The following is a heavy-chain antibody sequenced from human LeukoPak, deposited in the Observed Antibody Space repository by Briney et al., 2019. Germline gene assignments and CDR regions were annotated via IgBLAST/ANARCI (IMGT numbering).Heavy chain of an antibody. CDR3: VRGYSFGPYGMDV. CDR2: ISSSASTE. Sequence: PGGSLRLSCAASGFTFSSYEMNWVRQAPGKGLEWVSYISSSASTEYYADSVRGRFTISRDNSKNTLYLQMSSLRAEDTAVYFCVRGYSFGPYGMDVWGQGTTVTVSS. D-gene: IGHD2-15*01. J-gene: IGHJ6*02. CDR1: GFTFSSYE. V-gene: IGHV3-48*03.